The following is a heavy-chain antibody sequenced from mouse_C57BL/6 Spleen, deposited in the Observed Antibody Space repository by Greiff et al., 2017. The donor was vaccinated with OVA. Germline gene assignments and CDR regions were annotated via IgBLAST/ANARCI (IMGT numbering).Heavy chain of an antibody. J-gene: IGHJ2*01. CDR1: GYTFTSYW. CDR3: ARSDGKGFDY. D-gene: IGHD2-3*01. V-gene: IGHV1-61*01. CDR2: IYPSDSET. Sequence: QVQLQQPGAELVRPGSSVKLSCKASGYTFTSYWMDWVKQRPGQGLEWIGNIYPSDSETHYNQKFKDKATLTVDKSSSTAYMQLSSLTSEDSAVYYCARSDGKGFDYWGQGTTLTVSA.